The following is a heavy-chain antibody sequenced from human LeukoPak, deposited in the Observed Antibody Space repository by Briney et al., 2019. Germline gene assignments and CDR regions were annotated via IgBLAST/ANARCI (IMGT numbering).Heavy chain of an antibody. CDR2: IYHSGRT. Sequence: PSETLSLTCTVSGYSISSGYYWGWTRQPPGKGLEWIGIIYHSGRTDYNPSLNSPITISVDMSKNQFSLKLSSVTAADTAVYFCARLLWFGETHYYMDVWGQGTMVTVSS. J-gene: IGHJ6*03. CDR3: ARLLWFGETHYYMDV. V-gene: IGHV4-38-2*02. CDR1: GYSISSGYY. D-gene: IGHD3-10*01.